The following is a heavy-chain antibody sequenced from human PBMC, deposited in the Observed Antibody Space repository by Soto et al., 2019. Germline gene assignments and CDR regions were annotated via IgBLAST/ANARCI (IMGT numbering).Heavy chain of an antibody. V-gene: IGHV1-46*01. D-gene: IGHD3-10*01. J-gene: IGHJ6*04. CDR1: AYTFTSYY. CDR3: RGVIASPYMDV. Sequence: QVQVVQSGAEVKKPGASVKVSCKASAYTFTSYYVHWVRQAPGRGLEWMGVINPSGEGTNYAQQFQGRVTMTRDTSTNTVYMELSSLRSDDAAVYYCRGVIASPYMDVWGDGTTVTVSS. CDR2: INPSGEGT.